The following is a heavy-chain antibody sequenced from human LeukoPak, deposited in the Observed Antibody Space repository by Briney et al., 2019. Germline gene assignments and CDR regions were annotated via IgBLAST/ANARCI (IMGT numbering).Heavy chain of an antibody. D-gene: IGHD3-10*01. V-gene: IGHV4-30-4*01. J-gene: IGHJ6*02. CDR2: IYYSGST. CDR1: GGSISSGDYY. CDR3: ARDLTMVRGLYGMDV. Sequence: TSQTLSLTCTVSGGSISSGDYYWRWSRQPPGKGLEWIGYIYYSGSTYYNPSLKSRVTISVDTSKNQFSLKLSSVTAADTAVYYCARDLTMVRGLYGMDVWGQGTTVTVSS.